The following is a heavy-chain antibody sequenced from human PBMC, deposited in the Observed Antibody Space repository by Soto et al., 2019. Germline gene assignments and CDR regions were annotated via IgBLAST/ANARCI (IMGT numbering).Heavy chain of an antibody. V-gene: IGHV3-53*01. CDR1: GFTVSNNY. J-gene: IGHJ4*02. Sequence: EVQLVESGGGLIQPGGSLRLSCAVSGFTVSNNYMSWVRQAPGKGLEGVSVIYSGGYTAYGDSVKGRFTISRDNSKNTLHFKKNTVRAGDRAVFYCGTHPGGGGYWGQGTLVTVSS. D-gene: IGHD3-10*01. CDR3: GTHPGGGGY. CDR2: IYSGGYT.